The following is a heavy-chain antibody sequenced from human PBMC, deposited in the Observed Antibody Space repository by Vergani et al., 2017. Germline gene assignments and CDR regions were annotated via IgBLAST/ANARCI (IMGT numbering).Heavy chain of an antibody. V-gene: IGHV3-23*01. D-gene: IGHD5-12*01. CDR3: TKGSRGYTGYFFDY. Sequence: EVQLLESGGGLVQPGGSLRLSCEASGFSFPGYAMSWVRQAPGKGLEWVSSVSGSSATPYYADSVKGRFIISRDNSKKTLHLKMNRLRDDDTAVYYCTKGSRGYTGYFFDYWGQGTMASVSS. CDR2: VSGSSATP. J-gene: IGHJ4*02. CDR1: GFSFPGYA.